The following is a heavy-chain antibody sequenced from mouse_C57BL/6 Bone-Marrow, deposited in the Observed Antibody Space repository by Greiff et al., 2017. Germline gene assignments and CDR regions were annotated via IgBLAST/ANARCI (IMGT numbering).Heavy chain of an antibody. CDR2: ICSGGGYI. CDR3: TRGRGITAVYYYAMDY. V-gene: IGHV5-9-1*02. D-gene: IGHD2-4*01. Sequence: EVQVEESGEGLVKPGGSLKLSCAASGFTFSSYAMSWVRQTPEKRLEWVAYICSGGGYIYYADTVKGRFTLSRDNARNTLYLQMSSLKSEDTAMYYCTRGRGITAVYYYAMDYRGQGNSDTVSS. CDR1: GFTFSSYA. J-gene: IGHJ4*01.